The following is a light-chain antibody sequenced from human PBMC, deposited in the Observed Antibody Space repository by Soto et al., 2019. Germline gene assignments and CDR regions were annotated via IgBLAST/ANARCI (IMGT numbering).Light chain of an antibody. J-gene: IGLJ2*01. V-gene: IGLV2-14*03. CDR2: DVS. Sequence: QSALTQPASVSASPGQSITISCTGTSTDVGGYNYVSWYQHHPGKAPKLMIYDVSNRPSGVSNRFSGSKSGNTASLTISGLQAEDEADYYCSSYTTSNTLVFGGGTQLTAL. CDR3: SSYTTSNTLV. CDR1: STDVGGYNY.